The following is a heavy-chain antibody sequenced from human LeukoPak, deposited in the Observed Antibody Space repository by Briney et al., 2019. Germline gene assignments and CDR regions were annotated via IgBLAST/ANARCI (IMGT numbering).Heavy chain of an antibody. CDR1: GYTFTSYD. CDR3: ARDRVRSEPYYDFWSGSEYGMDV. CDR2: MNPNSGNT. D-gene: IGHD3-3*01. Sequence: GASVKVSCKASGYTFTSYDINWVRQATGQGLEWMGWMNPNSGNTGYAQKFQGRVTITADESTSTAYMELSSLRSEDTAVYYCARDRVRSEPYYDFWSGSEYGMDVWGQGTTVTVSS. J-gene: IGHJ6*02. V-gene: IGHV1-8*01.